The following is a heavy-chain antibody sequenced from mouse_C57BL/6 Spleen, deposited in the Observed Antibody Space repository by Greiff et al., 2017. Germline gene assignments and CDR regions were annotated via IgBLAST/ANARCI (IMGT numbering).Heavy chain of an antibody. J-gene: IGHJ2*01. CDR3: ARPDDYFDY. V-gene: IGHV1-82*01. CDR1: GYAFSSSW. Sequence: QVQLQQPGAELVKPGASVKISCKASGYAFSSSWMNWVKQRPGKGLEWIGRIYPGDGDTNYNGKFKGKATLTADKSSSTAYMQLSSLTSEDSAVYFCARPDDYFDYWGQGTTLTVSS. CDR2: IYPGDGDT.